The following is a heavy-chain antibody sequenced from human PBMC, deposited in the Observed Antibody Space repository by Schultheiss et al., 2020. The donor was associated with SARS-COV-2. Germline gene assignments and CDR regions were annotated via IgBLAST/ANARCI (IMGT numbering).Heavy chain of an antibody. CDR3: TFSHYGSGSYDFDY. V-gene: IGHV3-73*01. Sequence: GGSLRLSCAASGFTFSSYSMNWVRQAPGKGLEWVGRIRSKANSYATAYAASVKGRFTISRDDSKNTAYLQMNSLKTEDTAVYYCTFSHYGSGSYDFDYWGQGTLVTVSS. CDR2: IRSKANSYAT. CDR1: GFTFSSYS. D-gene: IGHD3-10*01. J-gene: IGHJ4*02.